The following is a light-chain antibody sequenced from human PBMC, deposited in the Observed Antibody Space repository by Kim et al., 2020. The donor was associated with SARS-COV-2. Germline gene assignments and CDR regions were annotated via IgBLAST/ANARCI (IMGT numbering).Light chain of an antibody. CDR2: DVS. CDR3: CSYAGSYTLV. V-gene: IGLV2-11*01. CDR1: SNDVGGYDF. Sequence: QSALTQPRSVSGSPGQSVTISCTGTSNDVGGYDFISWYQHHPGKAPKLMIYDVSKRPSGVPDRFSGSRSGNTASLTISGLQAEDEADYSCCSYAGSYTLVFGGGTQLTVL. J-gene: IGLJ3*02.